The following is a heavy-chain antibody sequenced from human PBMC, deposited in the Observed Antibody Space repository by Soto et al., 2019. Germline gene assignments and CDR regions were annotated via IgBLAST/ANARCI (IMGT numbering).Heavy chain of an antibody. J-gene: IGHJ6*02. D-gene: IGHD5-18*01. V-gene: IGHV3-30*18. CDR1: GFTFSSYG. Sequence: GGSLRLSCAASGFTFSSYGMHWVRQAPGKGLEWVAVISYDGSNKYYADSVKGRFTISRDNSKNTLYLQMNSLRAEDTAVYYCAKDWVGIQLWVTPSYGMDVWGQGTTVTVSS. CDR3: AKDWVGIQLWVTPSYGMDV. CDR2: ISYDGSNK.